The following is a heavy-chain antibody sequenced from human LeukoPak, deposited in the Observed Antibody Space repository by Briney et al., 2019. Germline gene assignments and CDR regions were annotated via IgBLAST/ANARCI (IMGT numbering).Heavy chain of an antibody. CDR1: GGTFSSYA. J-gene: IGHJ6*03. V-gene: IGHV1-69*01. CDR3: ARVPWIQLFTPYYYYYMDV. Sequence: SVRVSCKASGGTFSSYAISWVRQAPGQGLEWMGGIIPIFGTANYAQKFQGRVTITADESTRTAYMELSSLRSEDTAVYYCARVPWIQLFTPYYYYYMDVWGKGTTVTVSS. CDR2: IIPIFGTA. D-gene: IGHD5-18*01.